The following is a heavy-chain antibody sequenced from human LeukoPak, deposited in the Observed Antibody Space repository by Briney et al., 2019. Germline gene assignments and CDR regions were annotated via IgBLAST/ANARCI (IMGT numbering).Heavy chain of an antibody. Sequence: SETLSLTCTVSGGSISSGSYYWSWIRQPAGKGLEWIGRIYTSGSTNYNPSLKGRVTISVDTSKNQFSLKLSSVTAADTAVYYCARLYNSLFDYWGQGTLVTVSS. CDR2: IYTSGST. J-gene: IGHJ4*02. CDR3: ARLYNSLFDY. CDR1: GGSISSGSYY. V-gene: IGHV4-61*02. D-gene: IGHD1-20*01.